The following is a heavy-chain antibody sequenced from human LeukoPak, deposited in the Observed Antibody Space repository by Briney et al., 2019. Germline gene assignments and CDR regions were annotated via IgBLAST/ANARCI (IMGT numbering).Heavy chain of an antibody. D-gene: IGHD3-10*01. CDR1: GFTFSSYA. V-gene: IGHV3-23*01. CDR2: ISGSGGST. Sequence: PGGSLRLSYAASGFTFSSYAMSWVRQAPGKGLEWVSAISGSGGSTYYADSVKGRFTISRDNSKNTLYLQMNSLRAEDTAVYYCAKGGVLLWFGGNDYWGQGTLVTVSS. CDR3: AKGGVLLWFGGNDY. J-gene: IGHJ4*02.